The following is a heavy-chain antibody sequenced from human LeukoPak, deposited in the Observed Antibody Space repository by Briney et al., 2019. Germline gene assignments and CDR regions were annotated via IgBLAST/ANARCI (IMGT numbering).Heavy chain of an antibody. D-gene: IGHD3-22*01. CDR1: GFTFSRYW. Sequence: GGSLRLSCEASGFTFSRYWMHWVRQAPGKGLVWVSRIKSDGKTNYADSVKGRFTISRDNAKNTVSMQMDSLRAEDTGVYYCARAPSEVGGYYPEYFRHWGQGTLVTVSS. CDR2: IKSDGKT. CDR3: ARAPSEVGGYYPEYFRH. J-gene: IGHJ1*01. V-gene: IGHV3-74*01.